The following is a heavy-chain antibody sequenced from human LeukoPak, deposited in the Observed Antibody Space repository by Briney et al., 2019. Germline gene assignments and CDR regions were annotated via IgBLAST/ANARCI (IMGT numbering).Heavy chain of an antibody. Sequence: SETLSLTCAVYGGSFSGYYWSWIRQPPGKGLEWIGEINHSGSTYYNPSLKSRVTISVDTSKNQFSLKLSSVTAADTAVYYCARATLKKIDYWGQGTLVTVSS. CDR2: INHSGST. J-gene: IGHJ4*02. CDR3: ARATLKKIDY. CDR1: GGSFSGYY. V-gene: IGHV4-34*01.